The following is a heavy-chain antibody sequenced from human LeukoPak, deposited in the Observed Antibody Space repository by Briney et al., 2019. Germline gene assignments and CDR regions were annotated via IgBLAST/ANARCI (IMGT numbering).Heavy chain of an antibody. D-gene: IGHD5-18*01. V-gene: IGHV4-59*01. CDR3: ARHLQRGYSYGSDC. J-gene: IGHJ4*02. Sequence: PSETLSLTCTVSGGSISSYYWSWIRQPPGKGLEWIGYIYYSGSTNYNPSLKSRVTISVDTSKNQFSLKLSSVTAADTAVYYCARHLQRGYSYGSDCWGQGTLVTVSS. CDR1: GGSISSYY. CDR2: IYYSGST.